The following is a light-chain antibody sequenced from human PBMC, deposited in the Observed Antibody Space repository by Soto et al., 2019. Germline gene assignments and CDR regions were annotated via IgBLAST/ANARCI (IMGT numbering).Light chain of an antibody. V-gene: IGLV2-14*03. CDR3: QSFDNSRSGYV. Sequence: QSALTQPASVSGSPGRSITISCTGTSSDVGGSNHDSWYQHHPGKAPKLLIYGNSNRPSGIPDRFSGSKSGTSASLAITGLRAEDETDYYCQSFDNSRSGYVFGTGTKLTVL. CDR1: SSDVGGSNH. J-gene: IGLJ1*01. CDR2: GNS.